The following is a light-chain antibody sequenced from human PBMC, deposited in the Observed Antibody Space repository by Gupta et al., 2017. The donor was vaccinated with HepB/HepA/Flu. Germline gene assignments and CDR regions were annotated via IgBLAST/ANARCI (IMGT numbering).Light chain of an antibody. J-gene: IGLJ3*02. CDR2: GNS. Sequence: QSVLTQPPSVSGAPGQRVTISCTGSSSNIGAGYDVHWYQQLPGTAPNLLIYGNSIRHSGATARCSGSNSGTSAALAITGLQAEEEADYYCQSYDRSRSGSRVFGGGTKLTVL. CDR3: QSYDRSRSGSRV. CDR1: SSNIGAGYD. V-gene: IGLV1-40*01.